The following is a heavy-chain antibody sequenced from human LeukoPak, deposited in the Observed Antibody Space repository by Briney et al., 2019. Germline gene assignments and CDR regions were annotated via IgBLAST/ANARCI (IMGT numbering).Heavy chain of an antibody. D-gene: IGHD6-6*01. CDR3: ARGARIAARPYFDY. CDR2: TYYRSKWYN. J-gene: IGHJ4*02. V-gene: IGHV6-1*01. Sequence: SQTLSLTCAISGDSVSSDSAAWNWIRQSPSRGLEWLGRTYYRSKWYNDYALSVKSRITVNPDTSKNQFSLKLSSVTAADTAVYYCARGARIAARPYFDYWGQGTLVTVSS. CDR1: GDSVSSDSAA.